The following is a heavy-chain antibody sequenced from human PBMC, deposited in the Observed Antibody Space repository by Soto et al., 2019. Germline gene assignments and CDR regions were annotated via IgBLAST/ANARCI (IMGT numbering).Heavy chain of an antibody. CDR2: ISAYNGNT. CDR1: GYTFTSYG. D-gene: IGHD6-19*01. CDR3: ARVHSSVWSYLPNKGYFDY. J-gene: IGHJ4*02. V-gene: IGHV1-18*01. Sequence: QVQLVQSGAEVKKPGASVKVSCKASGYTFTSYGISWVRQAPGQGLEWMGWISAYNGNTNYAQKLQGRVTMTTDTSTSTAYMELRSLRSDDTAVYYCARVHSSVWSYLPNKGYFDYWGQGTLVTVSS.